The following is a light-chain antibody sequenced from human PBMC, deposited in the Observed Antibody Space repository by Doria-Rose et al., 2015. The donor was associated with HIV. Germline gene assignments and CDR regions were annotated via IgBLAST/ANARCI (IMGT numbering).Light chain of an antibody. Sequence: HSVLTRPASVSGSPGQSITISCTGTSSDVGGFGYVSWYQQHPGKAPKLMIYDVSNRPSGVSNRFSGSKSGDTASLIISGLQAEDEADYYCKSYTTSSTQNYVFRTGTKVNGL. CDR3: KSYTTSSTQNYV. V-gene: IGLV2-14*03. CDR2: DVS. J-gene: IGLJ1*01. CDR1: SSDVGGFGY.